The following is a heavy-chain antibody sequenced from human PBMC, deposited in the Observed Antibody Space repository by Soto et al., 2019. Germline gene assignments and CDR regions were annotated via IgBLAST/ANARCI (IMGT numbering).Heavy chain of an antibody. V-gene: IGHV3-13*01. Sequence: GGSLRLSCAASGFTLSSCDMHWVRQATGKGLEWVSRISPDGDTYYPGSVKGRFTISRENAKNSLYLQMNRLRAGDTAVYFCARAGGGLDVWGQGTTVTVSS. CDR3: ARAGGGLDV. D-gene: IGHD2-15*01. CDR2: ISPDGDT. J-gene: IGHJ6*02. CDR1: GFTLSSCD.